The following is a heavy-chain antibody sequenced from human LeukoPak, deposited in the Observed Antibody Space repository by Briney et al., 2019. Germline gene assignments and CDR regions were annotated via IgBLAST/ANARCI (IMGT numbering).Heavy chain of an antibody. J-gene: IGHJ4*02. V-gene: IGHV1-3*01. CDR2: INAGNGNT. Sequence: ASVKVSCKASGYTFTSYAMHWVRQAPGQRLEWMGWINAGNGNTKYSQKFQGRVTITRDTSASTAYMELSSLRSEDTAVYYCARDPTTVSNEAQYYFDYWGQGTLVTVSS. CDR1: GYTFTSYA. D-gene: IGHD4-17*01. CDR3: ARDPTTVSNEAQYYFDY.